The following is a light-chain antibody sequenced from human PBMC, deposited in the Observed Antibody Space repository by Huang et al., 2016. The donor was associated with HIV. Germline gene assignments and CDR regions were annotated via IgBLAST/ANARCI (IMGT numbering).Light chain of an antibody. V-gene: IGKV1-12*01. CDR1: QSISNW. CDR2: AAS. J-gene: IGKJ4*01. Sequence: DIQMTQSPSSVSASVGDKVTIACRASQSISNWLAWYQQKPGKVPKLLIYAASSLQIGVPSRFNGSGSGTDFTLTISSLQPEDFAIYYCQQADSFPRTFGGGTKVEIK. CDR3: QQADSFPRT.